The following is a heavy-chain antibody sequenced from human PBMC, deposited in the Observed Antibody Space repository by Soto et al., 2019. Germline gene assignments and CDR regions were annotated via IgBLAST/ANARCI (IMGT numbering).Heavy chain of an antibody. Sequence: GGSLRLSCAASGFTFSSYGMHWVRQAPGKGLEWVAVISYDGSNKYYADSVKGRFTISRDNSKNTLYLQMNSLRAEDTAVYYCAKDYDRGDYVPDYWGQGTLVTVSS. D-gene: IGHD4-17*01. CDR2: ISYDGSNK. CDR1: GFTFSSYG. CDR3: AKDYDRGDYVPDY. V-gene: IGHV3-30*18. J-gene: IGHJ4*02.